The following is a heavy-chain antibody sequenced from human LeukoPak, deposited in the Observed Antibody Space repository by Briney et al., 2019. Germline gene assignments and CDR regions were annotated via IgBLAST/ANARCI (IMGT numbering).Heavy chain of an antibody. CDR3: AKVTGGDMITYGGLDY. J-gene: IGHJ4*02. D-gene: IGHD3-16*01. Sequence: GGSLRLSCAASGFTFSGYAMSWVRQAPGKGLEWVSAIIGSGDTTYYAASVKGRLTISRDNSKNTLYLQMNSLRAEDTAVYYCAKVTGGDMITYGGLDYWGQGTQVTVSS. CDR1: GFTFSGYA. V-gene: IGHV3-23*01. CDR2: IIGSGDTT.